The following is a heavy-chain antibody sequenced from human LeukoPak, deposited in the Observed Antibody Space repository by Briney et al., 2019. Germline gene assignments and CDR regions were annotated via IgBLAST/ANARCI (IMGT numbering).Heavy chain of an antibody. CDR1: GFMFYTFA. CDR3: AKAGYSSWNYFDY. J-gene: IGHJ4*02. D-gene: IGHD6-19*01. CDR2: IGGSGENT. V-gene: IGHV3-23*01. Sequence: GGSLRLSCATSGFMFYTFAMSWVRQAPGKDLEWVSGIGGSGENTYYADSVKGRFTVSRDNSKNILFLQMNSLRADDTAVYYCAKAGYSSWNYFDYWGQGTLVTVSS.